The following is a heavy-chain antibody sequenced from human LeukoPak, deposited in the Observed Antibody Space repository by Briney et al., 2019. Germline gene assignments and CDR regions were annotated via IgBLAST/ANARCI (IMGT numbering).Heavy chain of an antibody. CDR1: GGSISSYY. Sequence: PSETLSLTCSVSGGSISSYYWSWIRQPPGKGLEWIGYIYYSGSTNYNPSLKSRVTISVDTSKNQFSLKLSSVTAADTAVYYCARGMAYYYDSSGYLFDYWGQGTLVTVSS. CDR3: ARGMAYYYDSSGYLFDY. J-gene: IGHJ4*02. CDR2: IYYSGST. D-gene: IGHD3-22*01. V-gene: IGHV4-59*01.